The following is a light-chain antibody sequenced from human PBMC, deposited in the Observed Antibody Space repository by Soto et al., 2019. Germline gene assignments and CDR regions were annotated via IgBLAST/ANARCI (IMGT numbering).Light chain of an antibody. CDR2: EVK. CDR1: SSDVGGYDY. Sequence: QSVLTQPPSASGSPGQSVTISCTGTSSDVGGYDYVSWYQQHPGKVPKLMIFEVKERPSGVPDRFSGSNSGNTASLTVSGLQAEDEADYYCSSYAGSNTLVFGGGTKLTVL. CDR3: SSYAGSNTLV. J-gene: IGLJ3*02. V-gene: IGLV2-8*01.